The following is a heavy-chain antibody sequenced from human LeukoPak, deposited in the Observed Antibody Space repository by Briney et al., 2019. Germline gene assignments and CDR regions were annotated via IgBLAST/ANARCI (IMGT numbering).Heavy chain of an antibody. Sequence: SETLSLTCTVSGDSISSYYWSWIRQPPGKGLEWIGCIYYSGNTNYNPSLKSRVTISIDTSKNQFSLKLSSVTAADTAVYYCARGGTAHHGYWGQGTLVTVSS. CDR3: ARGGTAHHGY. CDR2: IYYSGNT. CDR1: GDSISSYY. J-gene: IGHJ4*02. V-gene: IGHV4-59*01. D-gene: IGHD5-18*01.